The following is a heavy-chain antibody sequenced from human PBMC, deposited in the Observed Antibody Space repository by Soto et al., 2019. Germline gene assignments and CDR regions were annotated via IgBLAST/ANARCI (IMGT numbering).Heavy chain of an antibody. Sequence: EVQLVESGGGLVQPGGSLRLSCAASGFTFSGYWMSWVRQPPGKGLEWVASINPDGSQKFYVDSVMCRFTISRDNAKNSLSLQMISLRAEDTAVYYCARWESSGWYLGIWGQGTLVTVSS. CDR1: GFTFSGYW. CDR2: INPDGSQK. J-gene: IGHJ4*02. V-gene: IGHV3-7*03. D-gene: IGHD6-19*01. CDR3: ARWESSGWYLGI.